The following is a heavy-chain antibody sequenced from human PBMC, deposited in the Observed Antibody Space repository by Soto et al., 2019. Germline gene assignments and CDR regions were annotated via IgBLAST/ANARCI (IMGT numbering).Heavy chain of an antibody. J-gene: IGHJ4*02. Sequence: PSETLSLTCSVSGGSISSFTYYWGWIRQPPGKGLEWIGTVYYSGSTNYNPSLKSRVTISVDTSKNQFSLKLSSVTAADTAVYYCAREGPPVNLFDYWGQGTLVTVSS. V-gene: IGHV4-39*07. CDR2: VYYSGST. CDR3: AREGPPVNLFDY. CDR1: GGSISSFTYY. D-gene: IGHD4-4*01.